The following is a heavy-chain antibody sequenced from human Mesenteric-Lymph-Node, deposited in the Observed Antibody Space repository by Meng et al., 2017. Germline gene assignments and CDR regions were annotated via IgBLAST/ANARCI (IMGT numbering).Heavy chain of an antibody. Sequence: QVQLRESGPGLVKPSGTLSLTCTVSGDSISSDIWWSWVRQPPGKGLGWIGEVYHRGDTNYNPSLKSRVVISVDRSKNQFSLNLSSVTAADTAVYYCGRDQGRQLINHWGQGTLVTVSS. CDR3: GRDQGRQLINH. V-gene: IGHV4-4*02. CDR2: VYHRGDT. D-gene: IGHD1-1*01. CDR1: GDSISSDIW. J-gene: IGHJ4*02.